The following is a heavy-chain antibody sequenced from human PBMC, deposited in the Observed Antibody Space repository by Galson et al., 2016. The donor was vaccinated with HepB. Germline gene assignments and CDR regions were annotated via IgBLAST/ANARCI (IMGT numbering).Heavy chain of an antibody. V-gene: IGHV4-34*01. CDR3: TRRLPAIPKGHIAYFDY. D-gene: IGHD2-21*01. CDR1: GESFSGYY. CDR2: ISHSGIT. J-gene: IGHJ4*02. Sequence: LSLTCAVYGESFSGYYWNWIRQPPGKGLEWIGEISHSGITNYNPSLKSRVTISIDTSKNQFSLKLNSVTAADTAVYYCTRRLPAIPKGHIAYFDYWGQGTLVTVSS.